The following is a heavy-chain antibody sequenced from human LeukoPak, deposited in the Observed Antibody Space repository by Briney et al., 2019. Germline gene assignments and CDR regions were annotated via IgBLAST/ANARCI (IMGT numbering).Heavy chain of an antibody. J-gene: IGHJ4*02. CDR3: ARGGNAPDY. D-gene: IGHD4-23*01. V-gene: IGHV4-59*12. CDR1: GGSISSYY. CDR2: IYHSGST. Sequence: SETLSLTCTVSGGSISSYYWSWIRQPAGKGLEWIGYIYHSGSTYYNPSLKSRVTISVDRSKNQFSLKLSSVTAADTAVYYCARGGNAPDYWGQGTLVTVSS.